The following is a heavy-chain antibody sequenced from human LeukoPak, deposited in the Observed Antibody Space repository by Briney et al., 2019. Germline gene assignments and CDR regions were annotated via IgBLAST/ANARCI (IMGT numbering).Heavy chain of an antibody. J-gene: IGHJ6*03. V-gene: IGHV3-74*01. CDR3: ARAGWSTVVTYYYYYMDV. CDR2: INSDGSST. CDR1: GFTFSTYW. D-gene: IGHD4-23*01. Sequence: PGGSLRLSCAASGFTFSTYWMNWVRQPPGKGLVWVSRINSDGSSTTYADSVMGRFTISRDNATNTLFLQMNSLRADDTAVYYCARAGWSTVVTYYYYYMDVWGKGTTVTVSS.